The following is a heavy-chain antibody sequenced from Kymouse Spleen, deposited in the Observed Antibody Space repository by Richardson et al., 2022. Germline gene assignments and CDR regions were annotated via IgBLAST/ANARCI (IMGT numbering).Heavy chain of an antibody. Sequence: QVQLVESGGGVVQPGRSLRLSCAASGFTFSSYGMHWVRQAPGKGLEWVAVISYDGSNKYYADSVKGRFTISRDNSKNTLYLQMNSLRAEDTAVYYCAKALLIPFDYYYYGMDVWGQGTTVTVSS. CDR2: ISYDGSNK. V-gene: IGHV3-30*18. D-gene: IGHD2-21*02. CDR3: AKALLIPFDYYYYGMDV. J-gene: IGHJ6*02. CDR1: GFTFSSYG.